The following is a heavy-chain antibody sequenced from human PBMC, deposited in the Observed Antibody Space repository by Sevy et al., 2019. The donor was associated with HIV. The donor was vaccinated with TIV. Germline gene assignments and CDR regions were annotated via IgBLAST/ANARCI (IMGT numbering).Heavy chain of an antibody. Sequence: GGSLRLSCAASGITFSRHAMHWVRQAPGKGLEWVTIISYDGSNKYYADSVKGRFTISRDNSKNTLYLQMNSLRAEDTAVYYCARADYGDYSGEFDYWGQGTLVTVSS. D-gene: IGHD4-17*01. CDR2: ISYDGSNK. J-gene: IGHJ4*02. CDR3: ARADYGDYSGEFDY. V-gene: IGHV3-30-3*01. CDR1: GITFSRHA.